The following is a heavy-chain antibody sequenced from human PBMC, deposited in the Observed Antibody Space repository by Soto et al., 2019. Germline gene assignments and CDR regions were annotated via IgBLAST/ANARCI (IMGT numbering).Heavy chain of an antibody. D-gene: IGHD3-10*01. V-gene: IGHV4-39*01. CDR2: IYYSGST. J-gene: IGHJ4*02. Sequence: PQSHPSTVACGSSGNSSDCRVWNHKTPVTGLEWIGSIYYSGSTYYNPSLKSRVTISVDTSKNKFSLKLSSVTAADTAVYYCARAVYVARGKFWFGEFPNWSAFWGQGTL. CDR3: ARAVYVARGKFWFGEFPNWSAF. CDR1: CGSSGNSSDC.